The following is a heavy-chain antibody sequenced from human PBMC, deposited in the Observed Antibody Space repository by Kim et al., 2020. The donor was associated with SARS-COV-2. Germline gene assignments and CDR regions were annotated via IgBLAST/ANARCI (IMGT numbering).Heavy chain of an antibody. CDR3: ARQEWIQLWSSSLSYGMDV. Sequence: ASVKVSCKASGYTFTSYGISWVRQAPGQGLEWMGWISAYNGNTNYAQKLQGRVTMTTDTSTSTAYMELRSLRSDDTAVYYCARQEWIQLWSSSLSYGMDVWGQGTTVTVSS. V-gene: IGHV1-18*01. J-gene: IGHJ6*02. CDR1: GYTFTSYG. D-gene: IGHD5-18*01. CDR2: ISAYNGNT.